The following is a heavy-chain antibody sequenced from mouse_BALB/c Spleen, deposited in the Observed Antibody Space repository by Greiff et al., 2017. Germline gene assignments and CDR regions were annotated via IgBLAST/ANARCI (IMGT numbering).Heavy chain of an antibody. V-gene: IGHV1-5*01. D-gene: IGHD3-3*01. CDR1: GYSFTSYW. Sequence: VQLQQSGTVLARPGASVKMSCKASGYSFTSYWMHWVKQRPGQGLEWIGAIYPGNSDTSYNQKFKGKAKLTAVTSASTAYMELSSLTNEDSAVYYCTRSGGTWYFDYWGQGTTLTVSS. J-gene: IGHJ2*01. CDR2: IYPGNSDT. CDR3: TRSGGTWYFDY.